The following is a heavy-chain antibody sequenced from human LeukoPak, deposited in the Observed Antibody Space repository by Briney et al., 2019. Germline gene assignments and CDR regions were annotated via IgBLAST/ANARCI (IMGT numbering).Heavy chain of an antibody. D-gene: IGHD5-18*01. CDR1: GYTFTSYD. J-gene: IGHJ5*02. CDR3: ARGDQGGELWFLVGP. V-gene: IGHV1-8*01. Sequence: ASVKVSCKASGYTFTSYDINWVRQATGQGLEWMGWMNPNSGKTGYAQKFQGRVPMTRNTSISTAYMDLSNLRLEDAAVYYCARGDQGGELWFLVGPWGQGTLVTVSS. CDR2: MNPNSGKT.